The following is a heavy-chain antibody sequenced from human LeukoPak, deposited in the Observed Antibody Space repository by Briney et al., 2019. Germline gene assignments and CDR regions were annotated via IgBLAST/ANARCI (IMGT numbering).Heavy chain of an antibody. CDR3: ASQVAQISSPFDY. Sequence: GGSLRLSCAASGFTFSSYAMSWVRQAPGKGLEWVSSISGSGGSTYYADSMKGRFTISRDNSKNTLYLQMNSLRAEDTAVYYCASQVAQISSPFDYWGQGTLVTVSS. V-gene: IGHV3-23*01. J-gene: IGHJ4*02. D-gene: IGHD3-3*02. CDR2: ISGSGGST. CDR1: GFTFSSYA.